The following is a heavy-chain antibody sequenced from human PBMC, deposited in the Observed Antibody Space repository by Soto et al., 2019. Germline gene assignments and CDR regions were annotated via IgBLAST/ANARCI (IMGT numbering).Heavy chain of an antibody. CDR2: ISSSSSYI. Sequence: LRLCGAASGCTFSSDSMNWVRQAPGKGLEWVSSISSSSSYIYYADSVKGRFTISRDNAKNSLYLQMNSLRAEETAVYYCARVTQWLARNDAFDIWGQGTMGTVSS. D-gene: IGHD6-19*01. V-gene: IGHV3-21*01. CDR1: GCTFSSDS. J-gene: IGHJ3*02. CDR3: ARVTQWLARNDAFDI.